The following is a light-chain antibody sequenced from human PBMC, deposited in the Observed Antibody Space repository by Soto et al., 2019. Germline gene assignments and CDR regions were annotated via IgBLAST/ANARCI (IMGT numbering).Light chain of an antibody. Sequence: QSALTQPASVSGSPGQLITISCTGTSSDVGSYNLVSWYQQHPGKAPKLMIYEVSKRPSGVSNRFSGSKSGNTASLTISGLQAEDEADYYCCSYAGSSTFLYVFGTGTKVTV. CDR1: SSDVGSYNL. CDR3: CSYAGSSTFLYV. J-gene: IGLJ1*01. V-gene: IGLV2-23*02. CDR2: EVS.